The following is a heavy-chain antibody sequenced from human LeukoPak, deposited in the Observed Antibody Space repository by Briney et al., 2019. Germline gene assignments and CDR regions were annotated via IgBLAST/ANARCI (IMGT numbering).Heavy chain of an antibody. J-gene: IGHJ4*02. CDR3: ARWDY. V-gene: IGHV3-48*03. Sequence: GGSLSLSFAASGFTFSYYEMNWVRLAPGKGGGWVSYISFSGNIIYYSDSVKGRFTISRDNAKNSLYLQMNSLRAEDTAVYYCARWDYWGQGILVTVSS. CDR1: GFTFSYYE. CDR2: ISFSGNII.